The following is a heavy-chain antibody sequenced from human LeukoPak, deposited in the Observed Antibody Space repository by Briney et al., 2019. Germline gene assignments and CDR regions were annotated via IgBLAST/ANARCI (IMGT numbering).Heavy chain of an antibody. V-gene: IGHV3-30*18. J-gene: IGHJ5*02. D-gene: IGHD1-26*01. CDR2: ISYDGSNK. CDR3: AKNRREKGDNWFDP. Sequence: PGRSLRLSCAASGFTFSSYGMHWVRQAPGKGLEWVAVISYDGSNKYYADSVKGRFTISRDNSKSTLYLQMNSLRAEDTAVYYCAKNRREKGDNWFDPWGQGTLVTVSS. CDR1: GFTFSSYG.